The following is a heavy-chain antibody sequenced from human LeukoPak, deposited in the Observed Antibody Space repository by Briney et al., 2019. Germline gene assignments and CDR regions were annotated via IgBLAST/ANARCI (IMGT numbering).Heavy chain of an antibody. CDR2: IIPILGIA. CDR1: GGTFSSYT. Sequence: SVKVSCKASGGTFSSYTISWVRQAPGQGLEWMGRIIPILGIANYAQKFQGRVTITADKSTSTVYMELSSLRSEDTAVYYCARDPSDSSSWIKGYFQHWGQGTLVTVSS. D-gene: IGHD6-13*01. CDR3: ARDPSDSSSWIKGYFQH. V-gene: IGHV1-69*04. J-gene: IGHJ1*01.